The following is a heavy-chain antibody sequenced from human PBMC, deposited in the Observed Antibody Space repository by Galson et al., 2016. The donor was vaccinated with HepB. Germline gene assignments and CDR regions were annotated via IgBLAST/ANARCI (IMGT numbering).Heavy chain of an antibody. CDR3: ARDNIKVAGTLDA. CDR1: GGSIRGGDHY. V-gene: IGHV4-31*03. J-gene: IGHJ5*02. Sequence: SLSLTCTVSGGSIRGGDHYWSWVRQHPGKGLEWIGNIYDSGSTYYNPSLQSRVAISVDTSKNQFSLNVKFVTAADTAVYYCARDNIKVAGTLDAWGQGTLVIVSS. CDR2: IYDSGST. D-gene: IGHD6-19*01.